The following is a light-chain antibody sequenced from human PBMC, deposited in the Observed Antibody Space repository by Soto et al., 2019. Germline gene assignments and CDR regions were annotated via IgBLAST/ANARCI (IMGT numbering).Light chain of an antibody. CDR2: TNS. V-gene: IGLV1-47*02. Sequence: QSVLTQLPSASGTPGQRVTISCSGSSSTIGSNYVYWYQQLPGTAPKLLIYTNSQRPSGVPDRFSGSKSGTSASLAISGLRSEDEADYYCASWDDSLSGPVFGGGTKVTVL. CDR1: SSTIGSNY. CDR3: ASWDDSLSGPV. J-gene: IGLJ3*02.